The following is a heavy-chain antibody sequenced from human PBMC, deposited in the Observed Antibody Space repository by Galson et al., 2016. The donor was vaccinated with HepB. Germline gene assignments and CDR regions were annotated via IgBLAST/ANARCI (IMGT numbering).Heavy chain of an antibody. CDR2: IYSGGTT. V-gene: IGHV3-66*01. CDR1: GFTVSSNY. CDR3: AKSLLGVTLVSYYYGMDS. D-gene: IGHD2-21*02. Sequence: LRLSCAASGFTVSSNYMTWVRQAPGKGLEYVSVIYSGGTTYYADSVKGRFTISRDNSKNTLFLQMNSLRAEDTAVYYCAKSLLGVTLVSYYYGMDSWGQGTLVTVSS. J-gene: IGHJ6*02.